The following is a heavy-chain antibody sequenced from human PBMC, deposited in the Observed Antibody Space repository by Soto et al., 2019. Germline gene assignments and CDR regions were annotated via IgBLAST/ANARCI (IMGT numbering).Heavy chain of an antibody. D-gene: IGHD2-15*01. J-gene: IGHJ4*02. Sequence: QMQLVQSGPEVKKPGTSVKVSCKASGFTFTSSAVQWGRQARGQRLEWIGWSVVGSGNTNYAQKFQERVTITSDMTTSTAYMELSSLRSEDTAVYYCAAVPPVGVVAAIPDYWGQGTLVTVSS. V-gene: IGHV1-58*01. CDR2: SVVGSGNT. CDR1: GFTFTSSA. CDR3: AAVPPVGVVAAIPDY.